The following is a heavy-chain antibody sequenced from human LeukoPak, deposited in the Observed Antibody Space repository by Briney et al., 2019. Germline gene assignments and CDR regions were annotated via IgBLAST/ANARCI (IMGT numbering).Heavy chain of an antibody. J-gene: IGHJ4*02. D-gene: IGHD5-18*01. CDR3: ARDRGFSYGIDF. CDR2: IQQDGSEK. V-gene: IGHV3-7*04. CDR1: GFTFSDYW. Sequence: PGESLRLSCAASGFTFSDYWMSWVRQAPGKGLEWVANIQQDGSEKYYVDSVKGRFTISRDNAKKSLFQQVSSLRGEDTAVYYCARDRGFSYGIDFWGQGTLVTVSS.